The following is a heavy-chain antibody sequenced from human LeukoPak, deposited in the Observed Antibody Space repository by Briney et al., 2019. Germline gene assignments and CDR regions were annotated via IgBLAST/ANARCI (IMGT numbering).Heavy chain of an antibody. V-gene: IGHV3-23*01. J-gene: IGHJ5*02. CDR2: ISGSGGST. CDR3: AKVPYSSGWYSNWFDP. D-gene: IGHD6-13*01. Sequence: PGGSLRLSCAASGFTFSSYAMSWVRQAPGKGREWVSAISGSGGSTYYADSVKGRFTISRDNSKNTLYLQMNSLRAEDTAVYYCAKVPYSSGWYSNWFDPWGRGTLVTVSS. CDR1: GFTFSSYA.